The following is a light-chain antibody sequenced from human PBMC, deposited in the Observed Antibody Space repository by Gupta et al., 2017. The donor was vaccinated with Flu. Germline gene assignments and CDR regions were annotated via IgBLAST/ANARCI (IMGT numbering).Light chain of an antibody. V-gene: IGLV2-14*01. CDR2: EVS. Sequence: QPALTQPASVSGSLGQSITISCTGTNSDIGTYNYVSWYQLHPDKAPKLMIYEVSNRPSGISNRFSGSKSGNTASLTISGLQAEDEADYYCTSYTSGSTLAVFGGGTKLTVL. J-gene: IGLJ2*01. CDR3: TSYTSGSTLAV. CDR1: NSDIGTYNY.